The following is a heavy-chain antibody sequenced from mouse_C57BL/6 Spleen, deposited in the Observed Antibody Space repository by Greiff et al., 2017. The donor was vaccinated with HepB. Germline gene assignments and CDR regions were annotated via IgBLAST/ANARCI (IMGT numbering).Heavy chain of an antibody. CDR3: ASPMMSRWYFDV. CDR1: GFSLTSYG. D-gene: IGHD2-3*01. CDR2: IWSGGST. Sequence: QVQLQQSGPGLVQPSQSLSITCTVSGFSLTSYGVHWVRQSPGKGLEWLGVIWSGGSTDYNAAFISRLSISKDNSKSQVFFKMNSLQADDTAIYYCASPMMSRWYFDVWGTGTTVTVSS. J-gene: IGHJ1*03. V-gene: IGHV2-2*01.